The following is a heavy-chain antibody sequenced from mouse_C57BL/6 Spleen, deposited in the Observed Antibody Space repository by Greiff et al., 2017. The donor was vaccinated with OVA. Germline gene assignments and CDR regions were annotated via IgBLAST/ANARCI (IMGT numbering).Heavy chain of an antibody. CDR2: INPGSGGT. D-gene: IGHD2-3*01. Sequence: VQLQQSGAELVRPGTSVKVSCKASGYAFTNYLIEWVKQRPGQGLEWIGVINPGSGGTNYNEKFKGKATLTADKSSSTAYMQLSSLTSEDSAVYFCARRPLYDGYYGWYFDVWGTGTTVTVSS. J-gene: IGHJ1*03. CDR3: ARRPLYDGYYGWYFDV. CDR1: GYAFTNYL. V-gene: IGHV1-54*01.